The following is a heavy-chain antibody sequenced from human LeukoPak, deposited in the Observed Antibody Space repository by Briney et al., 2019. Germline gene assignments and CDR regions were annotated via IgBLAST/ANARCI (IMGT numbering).Heavy chain of an antibody. CDR1: GGTFSSYA. Sequence: SVKVSCKASGGTFSSYAISWVRQAPGQGLEWMGGIIPIFGTANYAQKFQGRVTITADESTSTAYMELSSLRSEDTAVYYCAKTVTMIVVVSGSDYWGQGTLVTVSS. CDR3: AKTVTMIVVVSGSDY. D-gene: IGHD3-22*01. CDR2: IIPIFGTA. V-gene: IGHV1-69*01. J-gene: IGHJ4*02.